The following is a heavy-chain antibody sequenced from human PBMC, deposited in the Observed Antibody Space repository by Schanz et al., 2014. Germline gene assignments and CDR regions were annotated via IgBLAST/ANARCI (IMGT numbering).Heavy chain of an antibody. Sequence: EVQLLESGGGLVQPGGSLRLSCSASGFTFSIYAMHWVRQAPGKGLEWVSNIPWNGAAIGYAGSVRGRFTISRDSAKNSLYLQMNSLRPEDTALYYCAKGSRSGSKVMDVWGKGTTVTVSS. D-gene: IGHD3-10*01. CDR1: GFTFSIYA. CDR2: IPWNGAAI. J-gene: IGHJ6*03. CDR3: AKGSRSGSKVMDV. V-gene: IGHV3-9*01.